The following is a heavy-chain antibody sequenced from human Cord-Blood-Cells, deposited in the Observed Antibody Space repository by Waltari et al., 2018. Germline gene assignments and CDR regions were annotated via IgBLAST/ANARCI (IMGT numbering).Heavy chain of an antibody. Sequence: QVQLVQSGAEVKKPGASVKVSCKASGYTFTGYYMHWVRQAPGQGLEWMGWINPNSVGTNYAQKFQGRVTMTRDTSISTAYMELSRLRSDDTAVYYCASDGEELGTNLDYWGQGTLVTVSS. D-gene: IGHD7-27*01. CDR1: GYTFTGYY. J-gene: IGHJ4*02. V-gene: IGHV1-2*02. CDR2: INPNSVGT. CDR3: ASDGEELGTNLDY.